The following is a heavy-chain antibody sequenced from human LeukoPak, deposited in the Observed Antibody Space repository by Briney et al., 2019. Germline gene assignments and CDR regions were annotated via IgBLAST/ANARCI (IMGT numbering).Heavy chain of an antibody. CDR2: INPSGGST. CDR1: GYTFTSYY. V-gene: IGHV1-46*01. J-gene: IGHJ6*03. Sequence: ASVKVSCKASGYTFTSYYMHWVRQAPGQGLEWMGIINPSGGSTSYAQKFQGRVTMTRDTSTSTVYMELSSLRSEDTAVYYCASRYCSGGSCFSRDYYYYYMDVWGKGTTVTVSS. CDR3: ASRYCSGGSCFSRDYYYYYMDV. D-gene: IGHD2-15*01.